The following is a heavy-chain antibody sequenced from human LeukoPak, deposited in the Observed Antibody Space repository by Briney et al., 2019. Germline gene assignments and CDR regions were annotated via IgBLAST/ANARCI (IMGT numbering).Heavy chain of an antibody. Sequence: SETLSLTCTVSGGSISSSSYYWGWIRPPPGKGLEWIGNIYYSGSTYYNPSLKSRVTISADTSMTQFSLRLTSVTAADTAVYFCARDIGIYPHVAFDIWGQGTMVTVSS. CDR1: GGSISSSSYY. V-gene: IGHV4-39*07. CDR2: IYYSGST. CDR3: ARDIGIYPHVAFDI. D-gene: IGHD1-26*01. J-gene: IGHJ3*02.